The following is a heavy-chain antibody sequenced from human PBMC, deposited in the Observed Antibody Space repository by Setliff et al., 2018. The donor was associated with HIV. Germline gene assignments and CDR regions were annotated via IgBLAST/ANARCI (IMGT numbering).Heavy chain of an antibody. CDR1: GFTFSSYA. J-gene: IGHJ6*03. D-gene: IGHD4-17*01. Sequence: LRLSCAASGFTFSSYAIHWVRQAPGEGLEWVAVISNDGSNKYYANSVKGRFTISRDNAKNTLYLQMNSLSAEDTAVYHCARLCLRCKGLIYDYMDVWGKGTTVTVSS. CDR2: ISNDGSNK. CDR3: ARLCLRCKGLIYDYMDV. V-gene: IGHV3-30*04.